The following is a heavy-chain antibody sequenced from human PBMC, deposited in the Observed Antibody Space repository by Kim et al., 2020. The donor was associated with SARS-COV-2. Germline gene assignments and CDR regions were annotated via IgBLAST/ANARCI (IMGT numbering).Heavy chain of an antibody. J-gene: IGHJ5*02. D-gene: IGHD2-2*01. V-gene: IGHV3-23*01. Sequence: ADSVKGRYTISRDNSKNTLYLQMNSLRAEDTAVYYCAKETVRSIWGWFDPWGQGTLVTVSS. CDR3: AKETVRSIWGWFDP.